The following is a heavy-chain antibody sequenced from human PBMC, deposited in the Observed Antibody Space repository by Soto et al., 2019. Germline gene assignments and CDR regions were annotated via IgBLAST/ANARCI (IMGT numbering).Heavy chain of an antibody. CDR2: INTGNGNT. CDR1: GYTFTRFA. J-gene: IGHJ4*02. D-gene: IGHD3-22*01. V-gene: IGHV1-3*04. CDR3: ATERGYYDSSTYSFDH. Sequence: SVKVSCKASGYTFTRFAMHWVRQAPGQRLEWMGWINTGNGNTKYSQKFQGRVTITRDTPASTAYMELSSLRSEDTAVYYCATERGYYDSSTYSFDHWGQGTLVTVSS.